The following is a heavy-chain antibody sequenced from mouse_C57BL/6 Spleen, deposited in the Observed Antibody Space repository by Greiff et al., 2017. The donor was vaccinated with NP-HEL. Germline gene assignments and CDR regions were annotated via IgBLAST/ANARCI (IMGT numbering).Heavy chain of an antibody. Sequence: VQLQQPGAELVRPGSSVKLSCKASGYTFTSYWMHWVKQRPIQGLEWIGNIDPSDSETHYNQKFKDKATLTVDKSASTAYMQRSSLTSEASAVYYCARDYGNCFDYWGQGTTLTVSS. CDR3: ARDYGNCFDY. J-gene: IGHJ2*01. D-gene: IGHD2-1*01. CDR2: IDPSDSET. CDR1: GYTFTSYW. V-gene: IGHV1-52*01.